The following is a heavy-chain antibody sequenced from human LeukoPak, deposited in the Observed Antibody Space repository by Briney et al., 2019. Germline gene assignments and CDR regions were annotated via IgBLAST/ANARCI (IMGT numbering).Heavy chain of an antibody. CDR2: FSGRGGST. J-gene: IGHJ4*02. CDR3: AGDRNSDWYSPLDY. Sequence: GGSLRLSCAASGFTFSTYAVSWVRQAPGKGLECVSGFSGRGGSTYYSDSVKGRFTISRDNSKNTLYLQMNSLRAEDTAVYYCAGDRNSDWYSPLDYWGQGSQVTVSP. CDR1: GFTFSTYA. D-gene: IGHD6-19*01. V-gene: IGHV3-23*01.